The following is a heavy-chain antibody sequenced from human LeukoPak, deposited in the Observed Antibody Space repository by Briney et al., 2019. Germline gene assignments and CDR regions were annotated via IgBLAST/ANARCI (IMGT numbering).Heavy chain of an antibody. CDR1: GYTFTSYG. Sequence: ASMKVSCKASGYTFTSYGINWVRQAPGQGLEWMAWISTHNGSTDYAQKLQGRVTLTTDTSTSTAYMELRSLTSDDTAVYYCARGAITMVRGIILYYYGMDVWGQGTPVTVSS. CDR2: ISTHNGST. J-gene: IGHJ6*02. CDR3: ARGAITMVRGIILYYYGMDV. D-gene: IGHD3-10*01. V-gene: IGHV1-18*01.